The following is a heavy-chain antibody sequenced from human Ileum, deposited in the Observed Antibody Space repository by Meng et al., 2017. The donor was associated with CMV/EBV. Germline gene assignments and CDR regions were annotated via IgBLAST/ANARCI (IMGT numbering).Heavy chain of an antibody. D-gene: IGHD2-2*01. CDR1: GFTFSKAR. Sequence: GESLKISCAAPGFTFSKARMSWVRQAPGKGLEWVGRIRSNTDGGTTDYAASVKGRFTILRDDSKDTLYLQMNSLKTEDTAVYFCTTENVVLPDLRYWGQGTLVTVSS. J-gene: IGHJ4*02. CDR3: TTENVVLPDLRY. CDR2: IRSNTDGGTT. V-gene: IGHV3-15*01.